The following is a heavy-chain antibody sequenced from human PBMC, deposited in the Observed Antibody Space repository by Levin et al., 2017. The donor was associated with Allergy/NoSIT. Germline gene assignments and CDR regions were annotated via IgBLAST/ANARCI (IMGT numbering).Heavy chain of an antibody. Sequence: GESLKISCAASGFTFSTYAMSWVRQAPGKGLEWVSVISHIGDSTPYTDSVKGRFTILRDNSKSTLYLQMNSLRGDDTAVYYCARGTDDFDLWGQGTLVIVSS. CDR2: ISHIGDST. V-gene: IGHV3-23*01. CDR1: GFTFSTYA. J-gene: IGHJ4*02. CDR3: ARGTDDFDL. D-gene: IGHD3/OR15-3a*01.